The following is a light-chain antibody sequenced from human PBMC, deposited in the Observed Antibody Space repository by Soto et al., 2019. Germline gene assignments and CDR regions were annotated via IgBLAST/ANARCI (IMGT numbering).Light chain of an antibody. CDR3: QQCNNWPPIT. J-gene: IGKJ5*01. V-gene: IGKV3-11*01. CDR1: QSVSKC. Sequence: EIVLTQCPATLSFSPGERATLSCRASQSVSKCLAWYQQKPGQAPRLLIYDVSSRAPGIPARFSGSGSGTDFTLTISSLEPEDFAVYYCQQCNNWPPITFGQGTRLEI. CDR2: DVS.